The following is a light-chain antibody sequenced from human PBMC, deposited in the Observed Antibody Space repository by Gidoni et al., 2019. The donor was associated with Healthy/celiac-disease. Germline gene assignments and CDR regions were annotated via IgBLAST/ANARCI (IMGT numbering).Light chain of an antibody. CDR3: QQYGSSPPNT. Sequence: DIVFTQSPATLSLSPGERATLSCRASPSVSSSYLAWYQQKPGQAPRLLIYGASSMATGIPDRFSGSGSGTDFTLTISRLEPEDFAVYYCQQYGSSPPNTFGQGTKVEIK. CDR1: PSVSSSY. V-gene: IGKV3-20*01. J-gene: IGKJ1*01. CDR2: GAS.